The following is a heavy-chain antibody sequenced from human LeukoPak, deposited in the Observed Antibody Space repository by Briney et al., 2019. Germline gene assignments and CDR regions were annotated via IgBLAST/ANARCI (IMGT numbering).Heavy chain of an antibody. CDR2: INPNSGGT. D-gene: IGHD1-26*01. J-gene: IGHJ4*02. Sequence: ASVKVSCKTSGYTFIGHYIHWVRQAPGQGLEWMAWINPNSGGTSYAQKFQGRVTMTRDTSITTAYLELNRLRSDDTAMYYCARDVGTTTPYFDYWGQGTVVTVSS. V-gene: IGHV1-2*02. CDR1: GYTFIGHY. CDR3: ARDVGTTTPYFDY.